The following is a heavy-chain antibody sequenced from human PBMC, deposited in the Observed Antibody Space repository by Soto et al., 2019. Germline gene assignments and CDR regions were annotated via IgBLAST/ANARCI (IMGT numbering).Heavy chain of an antibody. V-gene: IGHV4-4*07. D-gene: IGHD6-19*01. CDR2: FSLSGDT. CDR1: GDSIRTFY. CDR3: AREVKQRLGYYYIGLDV. J-gene: IGHJ6*04. Sequence: SETLSLTCAVSGDSIRTFYWNWFRQPAGGGLEWIGRFSLSGDTDYNPSLRSRLTMSFDTSKSQFSLSLTSVTAADTAVYYCAREVKQRLGYYYIGLDVWGKGTKVTVS.